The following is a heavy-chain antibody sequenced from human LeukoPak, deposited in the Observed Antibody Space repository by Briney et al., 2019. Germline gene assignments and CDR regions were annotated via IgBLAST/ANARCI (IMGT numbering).Heavy chain of an antibody. CDR1: GGSISTYY. CDR2: IYYSGIT. J-gene: IGHJ4*02. Sequence: PSETLSLTCTVAGGSISTYYWNWILQPPGKGLEWIWYIYYSGITNYNPSLKSRVTISVDTSKSQFSLKLSSVSAADTAVYYCARGYCSSTSCYVRPDYWGQGTLVTVSS. D-gene: IGHD2-2*01. CDR3: ARGYCSSTSCYVRPDY. V-gene: IGHV4-59*01.